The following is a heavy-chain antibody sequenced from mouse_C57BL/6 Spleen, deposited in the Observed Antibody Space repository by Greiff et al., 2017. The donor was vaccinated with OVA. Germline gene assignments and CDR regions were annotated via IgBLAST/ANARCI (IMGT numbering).Heavy chain of an antibody. Sequence: VKLQESGPELVKPGASVKISCKASGYAFSSSWMNWVKQRPGKGLEWIGRIYPGDGDTNYNGKFKGKATLTADKSSSTAYMQLSSLTSEDSAVYFCARDSSGAGGYFDYWGQGTTLTVSS. J-gene: IGHJ2*01. CDR1: GYAFSSSW. V-gene: IGHV1-82*01. CDR2: IYPGDGDT. D-gene: IGHD3-2*02. CDR3: ARDSSGAGGYFDY.